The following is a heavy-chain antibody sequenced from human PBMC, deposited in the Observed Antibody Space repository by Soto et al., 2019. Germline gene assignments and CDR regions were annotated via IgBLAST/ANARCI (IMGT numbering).Heavy chain of an antibody. Sequence: ASVKVSCKASGYTFTSYAMHWVRQAPGQRLEWMGWINAGNGNTKYSQKFQGRVTITRDTSASTAYMELSSLRSEDTAVYYCARDLPRSGRSCYLYWGQGTLVTVSS. CDR1: GYTFTSYA. CDR2: INAGNGNT. CDR3: ARDLPRSGRSCYLY. J-gene: IGHJ4*02. D-gene: IGHD2-15*01. V-gene: IGHV1-3*01.